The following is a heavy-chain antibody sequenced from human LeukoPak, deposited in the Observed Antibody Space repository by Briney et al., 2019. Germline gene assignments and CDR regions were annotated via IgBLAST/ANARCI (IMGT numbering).Heavy chain of an antibody. V-gene: IGHV3-74*01. CDR3: TTLAGPFDY. CDR1: GFSFSYHW. D-gene: IGHD2-15*01. Sequence: GGSLRLSCATSGFSFSYHWMHWVRQAPGKGLVWVSRINRDGSTTNYADSVKGRFTISRDNAKNTLFLHMNSLRGEDTAVYYCTTLAGPFDYWGQGTLVTVFS. J-gene: IGHJ4*02. CDR2: INRDGSTT.